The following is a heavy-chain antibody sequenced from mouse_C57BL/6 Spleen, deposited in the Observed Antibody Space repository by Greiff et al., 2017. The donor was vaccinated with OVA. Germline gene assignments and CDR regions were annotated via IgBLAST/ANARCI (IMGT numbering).Heavy chain of an antibody. Sequence: EVQLQQSGPELVKPGASVKISCTASGYTFTDYYMNWVKQSHGKGLEWIGDINPNNGGTSYNQKFKGKATLTVDKSSSTAYLELRSMTSEDSAVYYCARGADYYLYCDFDVWGTGTTVTVSS. CDR2: INPNNGGT. J-gene: IGHJ1*03. V-gene: IGHV1-26*01. CDR3: ARGADYYLYCDFDV. CDR1: GYTFTDYY. D-gene: IGHD1-1*01.